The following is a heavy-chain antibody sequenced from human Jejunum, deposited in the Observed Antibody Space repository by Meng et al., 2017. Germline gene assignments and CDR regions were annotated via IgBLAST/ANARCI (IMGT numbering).Heavy chain of an antibody. V-gene: IGHV3-7*01. CDR1: GFTFSSYW. J-gene: IGHJ4*02. CDR3: AVEGERFLEWLFSYYFGY. CDR2: MRQDGSEN. D-gene: IGHD3-3*01. Sequence: GGSLRLSCAASGFTFSSYWMSWVRQAPGKGLEWVASMRQDGSENYSVDSVKGRFTISRDNTKNSLYLQMNSLRVEDTAVYYCAVEGERFLEWLFSYYFGYWGQGTLVTVSS.